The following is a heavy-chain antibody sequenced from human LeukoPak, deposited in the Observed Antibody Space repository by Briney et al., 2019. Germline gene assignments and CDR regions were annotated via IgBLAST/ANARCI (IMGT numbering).Heavy chain of an antibody. CDR3: ARELHFDYDILTGYDY. J-gene: IGHJ4*02. V-gene: IGHV3-48*01. CDR1: GFTFSSYS. Sequence: GGSLRLSCAASGFTFSSYSMNWVRQAPGKGLEWVSCISSSSSTIYYADSVKGRFTISRDNAKNSLYLQMNSLRAEDTAVYYCARELHFDYDILTGYDYWGQGTLVTVSS. CDR2: ISSSSSTI. D-gene: IGHD3-9*01.